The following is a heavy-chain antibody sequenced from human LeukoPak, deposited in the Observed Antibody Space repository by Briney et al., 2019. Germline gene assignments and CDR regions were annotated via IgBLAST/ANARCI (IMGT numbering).Heavy chain of an antibody. CDR3: ARDSFTMVRGVYDY. Sequence: GGSLRLSCAASGFTFSSYEMNWVRQAPGKGLEWVSYISSSGSTIYYADSVKGRFNISRDNAKNSLYLQMNSLRAEDTAVYYCARDSFTMVRGVYDYWGQGTLVTVSS. CDR1: GFTFSSYE. J-gene: IGHJ4*02. D-gene: IGHD3-10*01. CDR2: ISSSGSTI. V-gene: IGHV3-48*03.